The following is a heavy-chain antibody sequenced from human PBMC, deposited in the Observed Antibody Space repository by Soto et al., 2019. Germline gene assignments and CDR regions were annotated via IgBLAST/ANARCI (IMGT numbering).Heavy chain of an antibody. CDR2: ISTYNGNT. CDR3: AREEGISDWHAFDY. D-gene: IGHD6-19*01. CDR1: GYTFTDYG. V-gene: IGHV1-18*04. Sequence: QVPLVQSGAEVKKPGASVKVSCKASGYTFTDYGISWERQAPGQGLEWMGWISTYNGNTIYAQKIQGRVTMTTDTSTSTAYVELRSLRSDDTAVYYCAREEGISDWHAFDYWGQGTLVTVSS. J-gene: IGHJ4*02.